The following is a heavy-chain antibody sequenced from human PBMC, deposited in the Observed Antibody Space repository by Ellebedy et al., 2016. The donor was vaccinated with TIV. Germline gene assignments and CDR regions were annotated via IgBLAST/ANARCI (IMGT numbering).Heavy chain of an antibody. Sequence: MPSETLSLTCTVSGGSISSYYWSWIRQPPGKGLEWIGYIYYSGSTNYYPSLKSRVTISVDTSKNQFSLKLSHVTAEDTAVYYCARVVWQQPVSYAFDVWGQGTMVTVSS. J-gene: IGHJ3*01. CDR3: ARVVWQQPVSYAFDV. CDR2: IYYSGST. D-gene: IGHD6-13*01. CDR1: GGSISSYY. V-gene: IGHV4-59*01.